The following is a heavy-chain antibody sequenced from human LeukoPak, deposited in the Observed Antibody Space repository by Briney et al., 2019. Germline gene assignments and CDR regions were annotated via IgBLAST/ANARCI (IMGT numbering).Heavy chain of an antibody. CDR1: GFTFSSYG. CDR3: AKVSRGYSSPCFDY. CDR2: ISYDGNTE. J-gene: IGHJ4*02. D-gene: IGHD3-22*01. V-gene: IGHV3-30*18. Sequence: GGSLRLSCAASGFTFSSYGMHWVRQAPGKEPEWVAVISYDGNTEYYADSVKGRFTISRDNSKNTLYLQMNSLRAEDTAVYYCAKVSRGYSSPCFDYWGQGTLVTVSS.